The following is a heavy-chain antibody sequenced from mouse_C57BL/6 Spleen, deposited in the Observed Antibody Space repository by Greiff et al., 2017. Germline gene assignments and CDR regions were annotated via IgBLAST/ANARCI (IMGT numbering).Heavy chain of an antibody. Sequence: QVQLQQPGAELVRPGSSVKLSCKASGYTFTSYWMDWVKQRPGQGLEWIGNIYPSDSETHYNQKFKDKATLTVDKSSSTAYMQLSSLTSEDSAVYYWARGEGYGPFAYWGQGTLVTVSA. D-gene: IGHD1-1*02. V-gene: IGHV1-61*01. CDR1: GYTFTSYW. CDR2: IYPSDSET. CDR3: ARGEGYGPFAY. J-gene: IGHJ3*01.